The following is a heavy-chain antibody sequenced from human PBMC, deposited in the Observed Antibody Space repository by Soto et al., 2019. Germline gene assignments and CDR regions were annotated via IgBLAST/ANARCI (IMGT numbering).Heavy chain of an antibody. CDR2: TSRDGGLQ. J-gene: IGHJ4*02. D-gene: IGHD4-17*01. V-gene: IGHV3-30*18. CDR1: GFTFSNYG. Sequence: QVQLVESGGGVVQPGRSLRLSCAASGFTFSNYGMQWVRQAPGKGLEWVAVTSRDGGLQYYADSVKGRFTISRDNSKNTLYLHMNGLIAEDTAVYYCAKTLHSNGAGAGFDFWGQGSLGTVSS. CDR3: AKTLHSNGAGAGFDF.